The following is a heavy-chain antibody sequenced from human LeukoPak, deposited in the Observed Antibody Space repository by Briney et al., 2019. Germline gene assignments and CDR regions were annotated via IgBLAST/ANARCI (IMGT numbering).Heavy chain of an antibody. D-gene: IGHD2-2*02. CDR1: FHLQRYC. Sequence: PGGALRLLRSSSGFHLQRYCLQMGRPASGKGPEYGSGISNDGDSTYYATSVKGRFIISRDNSKNMLYLQMGSLRAEDMAVYYCARADCSSSCYTVAYWGQGTLVTVSS. CDR2: ISNDGDST. V-gene: IGHV3-64*01. CDR3: ARADCSSSCYTVAY. J-gene: IGHJ4*02.